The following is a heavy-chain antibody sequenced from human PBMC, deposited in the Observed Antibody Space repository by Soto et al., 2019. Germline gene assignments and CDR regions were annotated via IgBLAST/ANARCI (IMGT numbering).Heavy chain of an antibody. J-gene: IGHJ4*02. CDR2: ISAYNGNT. Sequence: GASVKVSCKASGYTFTSYGISWVRQAPGQGLEWMGWISAYNGNTNYAQKLQGRVTMTTDTSTSTAYMELRSLRSDDTAVYYCARDRSYYDSSGFDYWGQGTLVTVSS. CDR1: GYTFTSYG. CDR3: ARDRSYYDSSGFDY. D-gene: IGHD3-22*01. V-gene: IGHV1-18*01.